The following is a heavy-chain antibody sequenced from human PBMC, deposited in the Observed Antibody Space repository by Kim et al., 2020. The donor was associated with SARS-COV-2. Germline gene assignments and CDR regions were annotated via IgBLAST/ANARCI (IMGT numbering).Heavy chain of an antibody. CDR2: IYSGGST. Sequence: GGSLRLSCAASGFTVSSNYMSWVRQAPGKGLEWVSVIYSGGSTYYADSVKGRFTISRHNSKNTLYLQMNRLRAEDTAVYYCASDSWFGEVQEAAPRGGMDDWGRGTTVTVSS. V-gene: IGHV3-53*04. D-gene: IGHD3-10*01. CDR3: ASDSWFGEVQEAAPRGGMDD. J-gene: IGHJ6*02. CDR1: GFTVSSNY.